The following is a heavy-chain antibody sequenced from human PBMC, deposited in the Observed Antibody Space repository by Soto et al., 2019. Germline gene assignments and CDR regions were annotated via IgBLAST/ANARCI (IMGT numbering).Heavy chain of an antibody. Sequence: ASVTVSCKASGYTFTSDYMHWVRQAPGQGLEWMGIISPSGGSTSYAQKFQGRVTMTRDTSTSTVYMELSSLRSEDTAVYYCARSFTSGIAAAGTNGGWFDPWGQGTLVTVSS. CDR2: ISPSGGST. J-gene: IGHJ5*02. V-gene: IGHV1-46*01. CDR1: GYTFTSDY. CDR3: ARSFTSGIAAAGTNGGWFDP. D-gene: IGHD6-13*01.